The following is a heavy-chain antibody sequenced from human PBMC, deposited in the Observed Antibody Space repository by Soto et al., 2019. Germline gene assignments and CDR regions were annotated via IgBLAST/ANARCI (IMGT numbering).Heavy chain of an antibody. CDR1: GASIRSYH. V-gene: IGHV4-4*07. J-gene: IGHJ5*02. D-gene: IGHD3-16*01. Sequence: QVQLQESGPGLVKPSETLSLTCAVSGASIRSYHWSWIRQPAGKGLEWIGRMQHTGNTNYNPSLKSRVTMSVDTSKNQISLKMTSVTAADTDVYFCAKDVSSRRGFDPWGQGILVIVSS. CDR2: MQHTGNT. CDR3: AKDVSSRRGFDP.